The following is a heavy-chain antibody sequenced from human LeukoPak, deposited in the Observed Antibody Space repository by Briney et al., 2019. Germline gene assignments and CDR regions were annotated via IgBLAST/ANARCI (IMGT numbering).Heavy chain of an antibody. J-gene: IGHJ4*02. CDR3: ARHCLQDLNPIAVAEPNFDY. Sequence: SETLSLTCTVSGGSIRSSYYYWGWIRQPPGKGLEWIGEINHSGSTNYNPSLKSRVTISVDTSKNQFSLKLSSVTAADTAVYYCARHCLQDLNPIAVAEPNFDYWGQGTLVTVSS. CDR1: GGSIRSSYYY. CDR2: INHSGST. D-gene: IGHD6-19*01. V-gene: IGHV4-39*01.